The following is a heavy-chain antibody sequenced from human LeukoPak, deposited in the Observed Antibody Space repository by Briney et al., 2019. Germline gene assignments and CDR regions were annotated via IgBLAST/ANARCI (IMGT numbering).Heavy chain of an antibody. CDR3: ARGGALTSFDS. D-gene: IGHD1-26*01. V-gene: IGHV1-18*01. CDR1: GFSFSSYG. CDR2: ISAYNGKT. J-gene: IGHJ4*02. Sequence: ASVRVSFTASGFSFSSYGFSWVRQAPGQGLEWMGWISAYNGKTNYAQKFQGRVTMTTDTSTTTVYMDLRSLRSDDTAVYFCARGGALTSFDSWGQGTLITVSS.